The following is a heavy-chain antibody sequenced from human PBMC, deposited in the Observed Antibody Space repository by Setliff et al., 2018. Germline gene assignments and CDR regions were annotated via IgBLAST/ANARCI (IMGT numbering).Heavy chain of an antibody. V-gene: IGHV5-51*01. CDR2: TYPGDSDT. CDR1: GYNFATYW. Sequence: PGESLKISCQTSGYNFATYWIGWVRQLPGKGLEWMGITYPGDSDTRYSPSFQGQVTISADKSISTAYLQWSSLKASDTAMYYCARPNTAMAVDYWGQGTLVTVSS. CDR3: ARPNTAMAVDY. J-gene: IGHJ4*02. D-gene: IGHD5-18*01.